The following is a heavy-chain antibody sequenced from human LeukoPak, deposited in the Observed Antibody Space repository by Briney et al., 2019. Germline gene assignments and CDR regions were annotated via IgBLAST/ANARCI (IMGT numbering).Heavy chain of an antibody. CDR1: GFTFSSYE. J-gene: IGHJ5*02. CDR2: ISSSGSTI. Sequence: TGGSLRLSCAASGFTFSSYEMNWVRQAPGKGLEWVSYISSSGSTIYYADSVKGRFTISRDNAKNSLYLQMNSLRAEDTAVYYCAKGSGINHYHWIDPWGQGTLVTVSS. CDR3: AKGSGINHYHWIDP. D-gene: IGHD1-14*01. V-gene: IGHV3-48*03.